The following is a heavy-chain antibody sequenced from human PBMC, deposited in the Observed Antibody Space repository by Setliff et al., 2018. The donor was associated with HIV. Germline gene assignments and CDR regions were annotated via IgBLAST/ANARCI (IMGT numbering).Heavy chain of an antibody. D-gene: IGHD3-22*01. CDR1: GFSLSTSGVG. CDR3: AHYYDSSGFYNSFDY. J-gene: IGHJ4*02. V-gene: IGHV2-5*02. Sequence: SGPTLVNPTQTLALTCTVSGFSLSTSGVGVGWIRQPPGKALEWPALIYWDNDKRFSPSLSSRLTITKDTSKNQVVLTMANMDPVDTATYFCAHYYDSSGFYNSFDYWGQGALVTVSS. CDR2: IYWDNDK.